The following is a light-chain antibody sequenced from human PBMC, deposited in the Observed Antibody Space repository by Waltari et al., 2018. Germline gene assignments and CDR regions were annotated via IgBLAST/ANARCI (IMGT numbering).Light chain of an antibody. CDR3: AAWDDSLSGWV. CDR1: SSNIGSNY. Sequence: QSVLTQPPSASGTPGQRVTISCSGSSSNIGSNYVYWYQQLPGTAPKLLIYRNNRRPSGAPDRFSVSKSGTSASLAISGLRSEDDADYYCAAWDDSLSGWVFGGGTKLTVL. V-gene: IGLV1-47*01. J-gene: IGLJ3*02. CDR2: RNN.